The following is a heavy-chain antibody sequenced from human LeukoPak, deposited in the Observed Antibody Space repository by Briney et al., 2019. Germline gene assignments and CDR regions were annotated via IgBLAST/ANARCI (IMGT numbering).Heavy chain of an antibody. Sequence: PSETLSPTCTVSGGSISSGSYYWSWIRQPAGKGLEWIGRIYTSGSANYNPSLKSRVTIPVDTSKNQFSLKLSSVTAADTAVYYCARGKTIFGVVIIHHAFDIWGQGTMVTVSS. V-gene: IGHV4-61*02. CDR3: ARGKTIFGVVIIHHAFDI. CDR2: IYTSGSA. D-gene: IGHD3-3*01. CDR1: GGSISSGSYY. J-gene: IGHJ3*02.